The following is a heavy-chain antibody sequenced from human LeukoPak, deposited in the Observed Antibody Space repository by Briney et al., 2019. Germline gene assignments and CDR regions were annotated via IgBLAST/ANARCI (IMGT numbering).Heavy chain of an antibody. CDR1: GGTFSSYA. J-gene: IGHJ4*02. Sequence: SVKVSGKASGGTFSSYAVSWGRQAPGQGLEWRGGMIPILGIANYAQKFQGRVTITADKSTSTAYMELSSLRSEDTAVYYCARVSRWELTRLDYWGQGTLVTVSS. CDR2: MIPILGIA. V-gene: IGHV1-69*04. D-gene: IGHD1-26*01. CDR3: ARVSRWELTRLDY.